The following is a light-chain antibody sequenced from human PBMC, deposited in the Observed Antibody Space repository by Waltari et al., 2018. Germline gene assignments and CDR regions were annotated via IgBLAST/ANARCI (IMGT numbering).Light chain of an antibody. J-gene: IGLJ2*01. CDR2: GTN. V-gene: IGLV3-19*01. CDR1: SLRTYY. CDR3: HARDSSGDVV. Sequence: SSELTQDPAVSVALGPTVRITCQGDSLRTYYVSWFQQKPGQAPALVIYGTNNRPSGIPDRFSASTSGSTSSLTIIGAQAEDEADYYCHARDSSGDVVIGGGTKLTVV.